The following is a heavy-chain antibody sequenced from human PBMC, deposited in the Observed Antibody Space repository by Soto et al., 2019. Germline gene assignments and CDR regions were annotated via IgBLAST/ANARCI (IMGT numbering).Heavy chain of an antibody. CDR3: AKDQGCSSTSCYGYYYYGMDV. CDR2: ISYDGSNK. J-gene: IGHJ6*02. D-gene: IGHD2-2*01. CDR1: GFTFSSYG. V-gene: IGHV3-30*18. Sequence: QVQLVESGGGVVQPGRSLRLSCAASGFTFSSYGMHWVRQAPGKGLEWVAVISYDGSNKYYADSVKGRFTISRDNSKNTLYLQMNSLIAEDTAVYYCAKDQGCSSTSCYGYYYYGMDVWGQGTTVTVSS.